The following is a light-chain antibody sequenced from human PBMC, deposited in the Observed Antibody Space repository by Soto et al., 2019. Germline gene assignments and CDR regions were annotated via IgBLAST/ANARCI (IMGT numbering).Light chain of an antibody. J-gene: IGKJ5*01. Sequence: EVVLTQSPVTLSLSPGERATLSCRASQSFRGLLAWYQQKPGQAPRLLIYDAYNRATGIPPRFSGSGSGTDFTLTISSLEPXXXAVYYCQQRHMWPITFGQGTRLEIK. CDR3: QQRHMWPIT. V-gene: IGKV3-11*01. CDR2: DAY. CDR1: QSFRGL.